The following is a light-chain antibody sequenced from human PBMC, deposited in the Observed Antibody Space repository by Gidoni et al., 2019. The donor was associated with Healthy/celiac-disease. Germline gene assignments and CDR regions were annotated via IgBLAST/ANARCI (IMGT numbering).Light chain of an antibody. CDR1: QGISNY. CDR2: AAS. V-gene: IGKV1-27*01. Sequence: DIQLTQSPSSLSASVGGRVTITYRASQGISNYLAWYQQKPGKVPKLLIYAASTLQSGVPSRFSGSGSGTDFTLTISSLQPEDVATYYCQKYNSAPRTFGQGTKVEIK. CDR3: QKYNSAPRT. J-gene: IGKJ1*01.